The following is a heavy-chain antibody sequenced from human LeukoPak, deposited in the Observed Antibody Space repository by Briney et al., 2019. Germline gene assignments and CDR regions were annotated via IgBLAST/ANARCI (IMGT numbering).Heavy chain of an antibody. D-gene: IGHD6-6*01. CDR1: GGSFSGYY. J-gene: IGHJ5*02. CDR2: IYHNGNT. CDR3: AISSYYRVWFDP. Sequence: SETLSLTCAVYGGSFSGYYWTWIRQPPGKGLEWIGGIYHNGNTNYNPSLKSRVTISVDKSKNQFSLMLTSVTAADTAVYYCAISSYYRVWFDPWGQGTLVTVSS. V-gene: IGHV4-34*01.